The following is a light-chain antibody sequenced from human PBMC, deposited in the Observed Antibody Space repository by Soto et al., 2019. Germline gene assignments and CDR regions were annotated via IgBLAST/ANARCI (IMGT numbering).Light chain of an antibody. CDR2: GAS. J-gene: IGKJ1*01. CDR1: QSLSST. V-gene: IGKV3-15*01. CDR3: QQYNDWPTT. Sequence: MTQSPATLSVSPGESATLSCRASQSLSSTVAWYQQKPGQAPRLLIYGASTRATGTPARFSGSGSGTECTLTISSLQSEDFAVYYCQQYNDWPTTFGQGTKVEIK.